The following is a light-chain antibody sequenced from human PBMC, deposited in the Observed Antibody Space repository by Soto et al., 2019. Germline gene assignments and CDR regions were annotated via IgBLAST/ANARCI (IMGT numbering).Light chain of an antibody. CDR1: RSVHW. J-gene: IGKJ1*01. CDR2: EAT. V-gene: IGKV1-5*01. CDR3: QQYYSYPWT. Sequence: DIQMTQSPSTLSASVGDRVTLTCRARRSVHWLAWYQQKPGTAPKLLLYEATSLQSGVPSRFSGSGSGTEFTLTINAPLPDAVATYYCQQYYSYPWTFGQGTTVEIK.